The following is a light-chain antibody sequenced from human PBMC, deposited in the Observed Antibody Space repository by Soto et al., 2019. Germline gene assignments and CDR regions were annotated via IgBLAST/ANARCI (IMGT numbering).Light chain of an antibody. V-gene: IGKV3-11*01. Sequence: ETVLTQSPASLSLSPGERASLSCSASESVNSHLAWYQQKPGQPPRLLIYDASNRAPGIPATFSGIGSGTDFTLTISSLGPEDSAVYYCQQRGNWPPLYTFGQGTKVEFK. CDR2: DAS. CDR1: ESVNSH. CDR3: QQRGNWPPLYT. J-gene: IGKJ2*01.